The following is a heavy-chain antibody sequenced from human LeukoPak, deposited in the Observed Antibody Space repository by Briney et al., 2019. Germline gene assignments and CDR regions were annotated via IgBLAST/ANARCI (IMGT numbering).Heavy chain of an antibody. Sequence: PGGSLRLSCAASGFTFSSCSMNWVRQAPGKGLEWVSSISSSSSYIYYADSVKGRFTISRDNAKNSLYLQMNSLRAEDTAVYYCARDHSLRSHFDYWGQGTLVTVSS. CDR1: GFTFSSCS. CDR2: ISSSSSYI. CDR3: ARDHSLRSHFDY. D-gene: IGHD3-9*01. V-gene: IGHV3-21*01. J-gene: IGHJ4*02.